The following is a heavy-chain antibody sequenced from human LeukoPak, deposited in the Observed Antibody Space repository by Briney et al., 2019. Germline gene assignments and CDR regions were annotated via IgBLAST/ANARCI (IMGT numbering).Heavy chain of an antibody. CDR3: ARFAAAGKDIDY. Sequence: PSETLSLTCAVYGGSFSGYYWSWIRQPPGKGLEWIGEINHSGSTNYNPSLKSRVTISVDTSKKQISLKLSSVTAADTAVYYCARFAAAGKDIDYWGQGTLVTVSS. CDR2: INHSGST. V-gene: IGHV4-34*01. J-gene: IGHJ4*02. D-gene: IGHD6-13*01. CDR1: GGSFSGYY.